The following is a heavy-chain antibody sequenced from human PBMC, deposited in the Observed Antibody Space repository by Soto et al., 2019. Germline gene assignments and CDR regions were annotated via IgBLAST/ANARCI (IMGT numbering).Heavy chain of an antibody. Sequence: ASVKVSCKASGGTFSSYAISWVRQAPGQGLEWMGGIIPIFGTANYAQKFQGRVTITADESTSTAYMELSSLRSEDTAVYYCARAPPYYYDSSGYHAPVYDYWGQGTLVTVPS. V-gene: IGHV1-69*13. CDR3: ARAPPYYYDSSGYHAPVYDY. J-gene: IGHJ4*02. D-gene: IGHD3-22*01. CDR2: IIPIFGTA. CDR1: GGTFSSYA.